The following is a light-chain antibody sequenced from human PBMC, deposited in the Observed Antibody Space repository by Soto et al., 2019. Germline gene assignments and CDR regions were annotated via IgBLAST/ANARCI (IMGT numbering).Light chain of an antibody. CDR2: AAS. CDR1: QSISSY. Sequence: DIQMTQSPSSLSASVGDRVTITCRASQSISSYLYWYQQKPGKAPKLLIYAASSLHSGVPSRFRGSGSATDFTLTISSLQPEDFATYYCHQSYSTPPLFTFGPGTKVDIK. V-gene: IGKV1-39*01. CDR3: HQSYSTPPLFT. J-gene: IGKJ3*01.